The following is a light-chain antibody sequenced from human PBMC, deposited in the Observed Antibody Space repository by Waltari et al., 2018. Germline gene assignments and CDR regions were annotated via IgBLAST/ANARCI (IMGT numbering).Light chain of an antibody. Sequence: QSAQTQPASVSGSPGQSIPISCTGSSSYVWSYNSVPWYQHHPGKAPQLIISDVSDRPSGVSDRFSGSKSGNTASLSISGLRADDEANYYCSSYTSVNTVVFGGGTKVTVL. J-gene: IGLJ2*01. CDR3: SSYTSVNTVV. CDR1: SSYVWSYNS. CDR2: DVS. V-gene: IGLV2-14*03.